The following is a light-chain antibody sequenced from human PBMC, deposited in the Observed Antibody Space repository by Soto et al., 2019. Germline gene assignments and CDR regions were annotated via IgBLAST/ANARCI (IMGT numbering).Light chain of an antibody. CDR1: SSNIGAGYD. CDR3: QAYDSSLSGSWV. CDR2: GNI. J-gene: IGLJ3*02. V-gene: IGLV1-40*01. Sequence: QSVLTQPPSVSGAPGQRVTISCTGSSSNIGAGYDVHWYQQLPGTAPQLLIYGNINRPSGVLDRFSGSKSGTSASLAITGLQAEDEADYYCQAYDSSLSGSWVFGGGTKLTVL.